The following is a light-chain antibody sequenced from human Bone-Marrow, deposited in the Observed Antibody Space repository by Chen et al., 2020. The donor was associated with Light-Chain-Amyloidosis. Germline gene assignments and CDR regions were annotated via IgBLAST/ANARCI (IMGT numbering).Light chain of an antibody. J-gene: IGLJ2*01. CDR1: DLPTKY. Sequence: SYELTQPPSVSVSPGQTAWITCSGDDLPTKYAYWYQQKPGQAPVLVIHRDTERPSGISELFSGSSSGTTATLTISGVQAEDEADYHCQSADSSGTYEVIFGGGTKLTVL. CDR3: QSADSSGTYEVI. CDR2: RDT. V-gene: IGLV3-25*03.